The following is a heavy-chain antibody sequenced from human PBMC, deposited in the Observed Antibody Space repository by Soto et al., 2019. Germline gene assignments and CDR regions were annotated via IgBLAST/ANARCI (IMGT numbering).Heavy chain of an antibody. Sequence: ASVKVSFKASGYSFTDYHIHWVRQAPGQGLEWLGRINPKSGGTSTAQKFQGWVTMTTDTSISTASMELTRLTSDDTAIYYCARGDSTDCSNGVCSFFYNRDMDVWGQGTTVTV. D-gene: IGHD2-8*01. CDR2: INPKSGGT. CDR1: GYSFTDYH. CDR3: ARGDSTDCSNGVCSFFYNRDMDV. V-gene: IGHV1-2*04. J-gene: IGHJ6*02.